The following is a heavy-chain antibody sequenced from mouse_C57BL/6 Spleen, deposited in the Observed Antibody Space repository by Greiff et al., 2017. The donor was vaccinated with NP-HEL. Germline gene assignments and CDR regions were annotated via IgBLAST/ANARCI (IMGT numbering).Heavy chain of an antibody. CDR2: ISSGSSTI. V-gene: IGHV5-17*01. J-gene: IGHJ3*01. Sequence: EVQRVESGGGLVKPGGSLKLSCAASGFTFSDYGMHWVRQAPEKGLEWVAYISSGSSTIYYADTVKGRFTISRDNAKNTLFLQMTSLRSEDTAMYYCARKLLGRETWFACWGQGTLVTVSA. D-gene: IGHD4-1*01. CDR3: ARKLLGRETWFAC. CDR1: GFTFSDYG.